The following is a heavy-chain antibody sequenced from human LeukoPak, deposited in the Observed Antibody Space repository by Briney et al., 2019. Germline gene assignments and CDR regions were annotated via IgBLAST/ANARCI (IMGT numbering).Heavy chain of an antibody. Sequence: PSQTLSLTCTVSGGSIRSGGYYWSWIRQPAGKGLEWIGRIYTSGSTNYNPSLKSRVTISVDTSKNQFSLKLSSVTAADTAVYYCVRGHNWNYEHHFDYWGQGTLVTVSS. V-gene: IGHV4-61*02. J-gene: IGHJ4*02. CDR3: VRGHNWNYEHHFDY. D-gene: IGHD1-7*01. CDR1: GGSIRSGGYY. CDR2: IYTSGST.